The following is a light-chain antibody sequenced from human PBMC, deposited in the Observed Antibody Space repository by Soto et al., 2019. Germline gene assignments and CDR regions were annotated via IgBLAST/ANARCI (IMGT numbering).Light chain of an antibody. Sequence: EKVMTQSPATLSVSPGARATLSCRASQSVGSNLAWYQQKPGQAPRLLIYEASTRATGVPDRFSGRGYGREFTLTISSLQSEDFADYSCQQYNDWPPAFGQGTKVDSK. V-gene: IGKV3-15*01. CDR1: QSVGSN. CDR2: EAS. J-gene: IGKJ1*01. CDR3: QQYNDWPPA.